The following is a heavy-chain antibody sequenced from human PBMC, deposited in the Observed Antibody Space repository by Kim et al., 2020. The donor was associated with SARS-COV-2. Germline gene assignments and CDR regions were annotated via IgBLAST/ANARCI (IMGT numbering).Heavy chain of an antibody. J-gene: IGHJ6*03. V-gene: IGHV1-8*01. CDR1: GYTFTSYD. CDR3: ARGFRAAAGPFYYYYYMDV. Sequence: ASVKVSCKASGYTFTSYDINWVRQATGQGLEWMGWMNPNSGNTGYAQKFQGRVTMIRNTSISTAYMELSSLRSEDTAVYYCARGFRAAAGPFYYYYYMDVWGKGTTVTVSS. CDR2: MNPNSGNT. D-gene: IGHD6-13*01.